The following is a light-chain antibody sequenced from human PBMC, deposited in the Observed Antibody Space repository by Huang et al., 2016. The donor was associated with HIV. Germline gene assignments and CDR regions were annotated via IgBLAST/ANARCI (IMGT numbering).Light chain of an antibody. CDR2: DAS. Sequence: EIVLTQSPATLSLSPGERATLSCRASQSVSRFLAWYQQKAGQAPRLLIYDASNRAIDIPARFSGSGSGTEFTLTIRSLEPEDFAVYYCQQRSSWPRVTFGGGTKVELK. J-gene: IGKJ4*01. CDR3: QQRSSWPRVT. CDR1: QSVSRF. V-gene: IGKV3-11*01.